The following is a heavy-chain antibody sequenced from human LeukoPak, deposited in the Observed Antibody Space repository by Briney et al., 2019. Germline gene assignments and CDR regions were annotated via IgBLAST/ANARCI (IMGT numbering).Heavy chain of an antibody. Sequence: PGGSLRLSCAASGFTVSSNCMSWVRQAPGRGLEWVSVIYSGGTTYYADSVKGRSTISRDNSNNTLFLQMNSLTAEDTAVYYCARDGASTFSGTYWGQGTLVTVSS. V-gene: IGHV3-66*01. D-gene: IGHD3-16*01. CDR3: ARDGASTFSGTY. J-gene: IGHJ4*02. CDR1: GFTVSSNC. CDR2: IYSGGTT.